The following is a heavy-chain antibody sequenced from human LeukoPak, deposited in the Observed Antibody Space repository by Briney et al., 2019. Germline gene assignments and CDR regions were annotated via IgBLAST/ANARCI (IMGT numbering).Heavy chain of an antibody. J-gene: IGHJ4*01. D-gene: IGHD1-7*01. CDR2: IYQSGST. CDR3: ARVRNYAAGYPDC. Sequence: SETLSLTCAVSGYSISSDYYWGWIRQPPGKGLEWLGTIYQSGSTNYNPSLRSRISMSVDTSRNQFYLTLRSVTAADTALYYCARVRNYAAGYPDCWGQGTLVTVSS. V-gene: IGHV4-38-2*01. CDR1: GYSISSDYY.